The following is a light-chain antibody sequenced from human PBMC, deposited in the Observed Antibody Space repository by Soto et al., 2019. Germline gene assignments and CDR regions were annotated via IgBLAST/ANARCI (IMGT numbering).Light chain of an antibody. CDR3: YSYAGENLYV. CDR2: EGT. J-gene: IGLJ1*01. CDR1: SSDVGSYNL. Sequence: QSALTQPASVSASPGQSITIPCPGTSSDVGSYNLVSWFQQHPGKVPKLLIYEGTKRPSGLSDRFSGSTAGNTASLTISGLQAEDEADYYCYSYAGENLYVFGTGTKLTVL. V-gene: IGLV2-23*01.